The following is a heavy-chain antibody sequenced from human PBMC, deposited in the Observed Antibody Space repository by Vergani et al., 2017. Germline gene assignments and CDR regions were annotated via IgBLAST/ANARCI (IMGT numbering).Heavy chain of an antibody. J-gene: IGHJ3*02. Sequence: QVQLQESGPGLVKSSETLSLTCTVSGGSVSSGSYYWSWIRQPAGKGLEWIGYIYYSGSTNYNPSLKSRVTISVDTSKNQFSLKLSSVTAADTAVYYCARDSGSITIFGVVKGDAFDIWGQGTMVTVSS. CDR1: GGSVSSGSYY. V-gene: IGHV4-61*10. CDR3: ARDSGSITIFGVVKGDAFDI. CDR2: IYYSGST. D-gene: IGHD3-3*01.